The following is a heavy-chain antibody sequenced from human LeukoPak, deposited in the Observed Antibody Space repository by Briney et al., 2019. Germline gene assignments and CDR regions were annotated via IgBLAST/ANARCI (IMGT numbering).Heavy chain of an antibody. Sequence: SETLSLTCTVSGGSISSSSYYWGWIRQPPGKGLEGMGSNYYSGSTYYNPCRKRRGTISVDTSKIQFPLKLTSVTAADTAVDYCSRRGSSSWFSAEYFQHWGQGTLVTVSS. CDR3: SRRGSSSWFSAEYFQH. CDR2: NYYSGST. CDR1: GGSISSSSYY. J-gene: IGHJ1*01. V-gene: IGHV4-39*01. D-gene: IGHD6-13*01.